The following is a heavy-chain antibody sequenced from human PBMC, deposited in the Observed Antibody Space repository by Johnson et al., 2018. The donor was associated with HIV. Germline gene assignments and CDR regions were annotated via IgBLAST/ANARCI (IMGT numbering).Heavy chain of an antibody. CDR3: AKDLLSSSWFHDAFDI. D-gene: IGHD6-13*01. V-gene: IGHV3-30*02. CDR1: GLTCRSYG. CDR2: IRYEGSNK. Sequence: QVQLVECGGGVVRPGESLRLSCAAYGLTCRSYGMHWVRQAPGKGREWVASIRYEGSNKNYAESVKGRVTISRDNSKNTLYLQMNSLRAEDTAVYYCAKDLLSSSWFHDAFDIWGQGTMVTVSS. J-gene: IGHJ3*02.